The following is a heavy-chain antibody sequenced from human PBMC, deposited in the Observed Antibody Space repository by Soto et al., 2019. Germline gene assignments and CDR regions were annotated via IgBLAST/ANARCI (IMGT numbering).Heavy chain of an antibody. CDR1: GGSISSYY. CDR3: ARTSGYSSSDYYYYGMDV. D-gene: IGHD6-6*01. V-gene: IGHV4-59*01. CDR2: IYYSGST. Sequence: KPSETLSLTCTVSGGSISSYYWSWIRQPPGKGLEWIGYIYYSGSTNYNPSLKSRVTISVDTSKNQFSLKLSSVTAADTAVYYCARTSGYSSSDYYYYGMDVWGQGTTVTVSS. J-gene: IGHJ6*02.